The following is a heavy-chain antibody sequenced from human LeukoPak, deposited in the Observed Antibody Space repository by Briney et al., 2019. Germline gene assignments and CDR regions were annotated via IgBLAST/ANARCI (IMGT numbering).Heavy chain of an antibody. D-gene: IGHD2-2*01. J-gene: IGHJ6*03. CDR1: GLTFSRYW. CDR3: ASRYCTGTNCYLAPYRCFDV. Sequence: PGGSLRLSCAASGLTFSRYWLTWVRQAPGKGLEWVANIKEDGCEKYYVESVKGRFTISRDNANNSLYLQMNNLRAEDTAVYYCASRYCTGTNCYLAPYRCFDVWGRGTTVTVSS. V-gene: IGHV3-7*01. CDR2: IKEDGCEK.